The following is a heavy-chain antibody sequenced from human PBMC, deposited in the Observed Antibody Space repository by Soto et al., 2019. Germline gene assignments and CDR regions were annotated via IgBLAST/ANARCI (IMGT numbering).Heavy chain of an antibody. Sequence: QVQLVQSGGGLVSPGGSLRLSCEASGFKFSDYHMSWIRQARGKGLEWISYISSSGSYTTYTDSVKGRFTISRDNAKSSLYLQMKNLRGDDTAIYYCASVAPTTCGAQPQSHDPLVDVWGQGNTDTVSS. V-gene: IGHV3-11*05. CDR1: GFKFSDYH. D-gene: IGHD3-3*01. J-gene: IGHJ6*02. CDR2: ISSSGSYT. CDR3: ASVAPTTCGAQPQSHDPLVDV.